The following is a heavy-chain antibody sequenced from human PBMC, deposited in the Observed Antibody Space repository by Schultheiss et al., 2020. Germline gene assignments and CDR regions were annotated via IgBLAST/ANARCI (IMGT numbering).Heavy chain of an antibody. V-gene: IGHV4-39*07. CDR3: ARGQVLEYSSGWYAWRYEGRPTHFDY. D-gene: IGHD6-19*01. Sequence: SQTLSLICTVSGGSISSSSYYWGWIRQPPGKGLEWIGSIYHSGSTYYNPSLKSRVTISVDTSKNQFSLKLSSVTAADTAVYYCARGQVLEYSSGWYAWRYEGRPTHFDYWGQGTLVTVSS. CDR2: IYHSGST. J-gene: IGHJ4*02. CDR1: GGSISSSSYY.